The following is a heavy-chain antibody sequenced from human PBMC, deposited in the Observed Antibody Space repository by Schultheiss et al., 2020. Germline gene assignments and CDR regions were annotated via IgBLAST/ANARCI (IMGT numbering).Heavy chain of an antibody. Sequence: GGSLRISCAASGFTFRSYGMHWVRQAPGKGLEWVAVISYDGSNKYYADSVKGRFTISRDNSKNTLYLQMNSLRAEDTAVYYCAKFQQWLPYYYYGMDVWGQGTTVTVSS. V-gene: IGHV3-30*18. CDR3: AKFQQWLPYYYYGMDV. D-gene: IGHD6-19*01. CDR1: GFTFRSYG. CDR2: ISYDGSNK. J-gene: IGHJ6*02.